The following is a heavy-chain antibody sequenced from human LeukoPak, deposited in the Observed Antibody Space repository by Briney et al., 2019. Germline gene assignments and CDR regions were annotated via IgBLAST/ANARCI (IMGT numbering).Heavy chain of an antibody. CDR1: GYTFTGYH. CDR3: ARDYCSSTSRLFDY. J-gene: IGHJ4*02. D-gene: IGHD2-2*01. CDR2: ITPNSGDT. V-gene: IGHV1-2*06. Sequence: ASVKVSCKASGYTFTGYHMHWVRLAPGQGLEWMGRITPNSGDTNYAQKFQGRVTMTRDTSISTAYMELSRLRSDDTAVYYCARDYCSSTSRLFDYWGQGTLVTVSS.